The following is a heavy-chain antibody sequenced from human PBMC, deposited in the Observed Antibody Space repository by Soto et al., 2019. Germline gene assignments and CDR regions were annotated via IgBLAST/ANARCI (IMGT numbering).Heavy chain of an antibody. D-gene: IGHD1-1*01. V-gene: IGHV4-61*01. Sequence: PSETLSLTCTVSGGSVSIGSHYWSWIRQPPGKGLEWIAYIYHSGSTGYNPSLKSRVTISVDLSRNQFSLRLDSVTAADTAVYYCARDRSDDLISFDDFDLWGQGTMVTVSS. CDR1: GGSVSIGSHY. J-gene: IGHJ3*01. CDR3: ARDRSDDLISFDDFDL. CDR2: IYHSGST.